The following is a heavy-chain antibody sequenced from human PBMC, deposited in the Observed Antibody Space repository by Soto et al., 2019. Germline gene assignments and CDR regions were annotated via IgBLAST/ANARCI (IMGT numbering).Heavy chain of an antibody. J-gene: IGHJ4*02. CDR2: IKQDGSAN. V-gene: IGHV3-7*01. D-gene: IGHD2-21*02. Sequence: HPGGSLRLSCLASGFTLRGYWMSWVRQAPGKGLEWVANIKQDGSANNYLDSVKGRFTISRDNAEKSVYLEMSSLRVEDTAIYYCARGTYCGTDCHYHFDSWGQGTLVTVSS. CDR3: ARGTYCGTDCHYHFDS. CDR1: GFTLRGYW.